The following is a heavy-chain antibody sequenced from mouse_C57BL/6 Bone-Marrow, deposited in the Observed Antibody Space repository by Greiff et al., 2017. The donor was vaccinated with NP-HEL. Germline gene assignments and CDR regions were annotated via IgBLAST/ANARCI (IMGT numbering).Heavy chain of an antibody. Sequence: QVQLQQPGAELVKPGASVKMSCKASGYTFTSYWITWVKQRPGQGLEWIGDIYPGSGSTNYHPKFKSKATLTVDTSSSTAYMQRSSLTSEDAAVYYGARFWDVDYWGQGTTLTVSS. V-gene: IGHV1-55*01. CDR3: ARFWDVDY. CDR1: GYTFTSYW. J-gene: IGHJ2*01. D-gene: IGHD4-1*01. CDR2: IYPGSGST.